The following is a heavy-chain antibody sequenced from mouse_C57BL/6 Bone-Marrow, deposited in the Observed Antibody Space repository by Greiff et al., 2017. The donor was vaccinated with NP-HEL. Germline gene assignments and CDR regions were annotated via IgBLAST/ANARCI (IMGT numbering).Heavy chain of an antibody. CDR2: IDPSDSYT. Sequence: QVQLQQPGAELVMPGASVKLSCKASGYTFTSYWMHWVKQRPGQGLEWIGEIDPSDSYTNYNQKFKGKSTLTVDKSSSTAYMQLSSLTSGDTAVYYCARRDSNYAFDYWGQGTTLTVSS. D-gene: IGHD2-5*01. J-gene: IGHJ2*01. CDR1: GYTFTSYW. CDR3: ARRDSNYAFDY. V-gene: IGHV1-69*01.